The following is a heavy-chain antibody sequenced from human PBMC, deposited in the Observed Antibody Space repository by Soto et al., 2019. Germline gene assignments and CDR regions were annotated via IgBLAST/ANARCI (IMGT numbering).Heavy chain of an antibody. CDR2: TYYRSKWYN. Sequence: QTLSLTCAISGYSVSSNSAAWNLIRQSPSRGLEWLGRTYYRSKWYNDYAVSVKSRITINPDTSKNQFSLQLNSVTPEDTAVYYCARDLTVAATEGYYYYYGMDVWGQGTTVTVSS. CDR1: GYSVSSNSAA. D-gene: IGHD6-19*01. CDR3: ARDLTVAATEGYYYYYGMDV. J-gene: IGHJ6*02. V-gene: IGHV6-1*01.